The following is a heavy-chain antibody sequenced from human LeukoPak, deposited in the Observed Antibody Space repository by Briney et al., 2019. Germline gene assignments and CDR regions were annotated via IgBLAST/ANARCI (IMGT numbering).Heavy chain of an antibody. CDR1: GFTFSSYG. D-gene: IGHD3-10*01. CDR3: AKDSVIGSGNYYYGMDV. V-gene: IGHV3-30*02. CDR2: IRYDGSNK. Sequence: GGSLRLSCAASGFTFSSYGMHWVRQAPGKGLEWVAFIRYDGSNKYYADSVKGRFTISRDNSKNTLYLQMNSLRAEDTAVYYCAKDSVIGSGNYYYGMDVWGQGTMVTVSS. J-gene: IGHJ6*02.